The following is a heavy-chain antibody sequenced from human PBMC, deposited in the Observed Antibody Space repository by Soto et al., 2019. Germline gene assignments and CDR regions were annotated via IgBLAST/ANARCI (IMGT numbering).Heavy chain of an antibody. D-gene: IGHD3-10*01. CDR3: AGITWFRGMDV. CDR1: GDSVSSNSAG. Sequence: PSQTLSLTCVISGDSVSSNSAGWNWIRQSPSRGLEWLGRTYYKSKWNNDYALSVKSRITINPDTSKNQFSLHLYSVTPEDTAVYSSAGITWFRGMDVWGQGTTVTVSS. V-gene: IGHV6-1*01. CDR2: TYYKSKWNN. J-gene: IGHJ6*02.